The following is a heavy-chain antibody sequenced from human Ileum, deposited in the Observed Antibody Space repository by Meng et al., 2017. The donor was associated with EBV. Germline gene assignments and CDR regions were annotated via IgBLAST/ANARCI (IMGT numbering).Heavy chain of an antibody. CDR2: INHSGST. CDR1: GGSFSGYY. J-gene: IGHJ4*02. CDR3: ARGHDYGDYASDY. V-gene: IGHV4-34*01. D-gene: IGHD4-17*01. Sequence: QVPLQHSGPRLLQPSESLSLTCAVYGGSFSGYYWSWIRQPPGKGLEWIGEINHSGSTNYNPSLKSRVTISVDTSKNQFSLKLSSVTAADTAVYYCARGHDYGDYASDYWGQGTLVTVSS.